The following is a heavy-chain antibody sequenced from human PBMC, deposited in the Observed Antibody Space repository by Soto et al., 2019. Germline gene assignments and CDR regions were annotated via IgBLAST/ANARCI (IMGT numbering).Heavy chain of an antibody. CDR2: IWYDGSNK. Sequence: LRLSCAASGFTFSSYGMHWVRQAPGKGLWWVAVIWYDGSNKYYADSVKGRFTISRDNSKNTLYLQMNSLRAEDTAVYYCARGGSSDVSYYLDSWGQGTLVTVSS. J-gene: IGHJ4*02. V-gene: IGHV3-33*01. CDR3: ARGGSSDVSYYLDS. D-gene: IGHD6-25*01. CDR1: GFTFSSYG.